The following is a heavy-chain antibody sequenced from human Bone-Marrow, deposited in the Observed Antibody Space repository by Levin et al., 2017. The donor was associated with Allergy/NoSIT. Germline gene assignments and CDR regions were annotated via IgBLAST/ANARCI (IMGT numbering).Heavy chain of an antibody. D-gene: IGHD3-3*01. CDR1: GYTFTSYD. CDR2: MNPNSGNT. J-gene: IGHJ6*02. CDR3: ARGPKEFRCYDFWSGYYWSGGSCRIYYYGMDV. Sequence: GESLKISCQASGYTFTSYDINWVRQATGQGLEWMGWMNPNSGNTGYAQKFQGRVTMTRNTSISTAYMELSSLRSEDTAVYYCARGPKEFRCYDFWSGYYWSGGSCRIYYYGMDVWGQGTTVTVSS. V-gene: IGHV1-8*01.